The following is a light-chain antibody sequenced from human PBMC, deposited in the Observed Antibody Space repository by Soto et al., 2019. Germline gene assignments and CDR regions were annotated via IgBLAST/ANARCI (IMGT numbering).Light chain of an antibody. J-gene: IGLJ1*01. Sequence: QAVVTQPPSVSGAPGQRVTISCTGSSSNIGAGYDVHWYQQLPGTAPKLLIYGNSNRPSGVPDRFSGSKSGTSASLAITGRQAEDEADYYCQSYDSSLSTYVFGTGTKLTVL. CDR2: GNS. CDR1: SSNIGAGYD. CDR3: QSYDSSLSTYV. V-gene: IGLV1-40*01.